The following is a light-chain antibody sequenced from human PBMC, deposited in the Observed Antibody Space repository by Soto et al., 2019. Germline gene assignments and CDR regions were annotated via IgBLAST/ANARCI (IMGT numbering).Light chain of an antibody. CDR1: QSISSY. CDR2: AAS. Sequence: DIQMTQSPSSLSASVGDRVTITCRASQSISSYLNWYQQKPGKAPKLLIYAASSLQSGVPSRFSGSGSGTDFPLTISSLQPEDFASYYCQQSYSTLPWTFGQGTKVDIK. V-gene: IGKV1-39*01. CDR3: QQSYSTLPWT. J-gene: IGKJ1*01.